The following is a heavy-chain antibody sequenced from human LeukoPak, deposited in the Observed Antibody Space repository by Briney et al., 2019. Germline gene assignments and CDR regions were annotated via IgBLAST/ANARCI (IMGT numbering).Heavy chain of an antibody. CDR1: GGSISSYD. CDR3: ARTYYGSENYYDY. CDR2: IYYSGTT. J-gene: IGHJ4*02. Sequence: SETLSLTCTVSGGSISSYDWSWIRQPPGKGLEWIGSIYYSGTTYYNPSLKSRVTISVDTSKSQFSLKLTSVTAADTALYYCARTYYGSENYYDYWGQGILVTVSS. V-gene: IGHV4-59*05. D-gene: IGHD3-10*01.